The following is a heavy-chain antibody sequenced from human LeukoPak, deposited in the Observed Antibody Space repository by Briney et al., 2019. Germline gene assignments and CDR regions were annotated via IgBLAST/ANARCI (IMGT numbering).Heavy chain of an antibody. CDR3: APRSQAAGTFDY. J-gene: IGHJ4*02. Sequence: GGSLRLSCAASGFTFSSYGMHWVRQAPGKGLEWLAFIRYDGSNKYYADSVKGRFTISRDNSKNTLYLQMNSLRAEDTAVYYCAPRSQAAGTFDYWGQGTLVTVSS. CDR2: IRYDGSNK. CDR1: GFTFSSYG. D-gene: IGHD6-13*01. V-gene: IGHV3-30*02.